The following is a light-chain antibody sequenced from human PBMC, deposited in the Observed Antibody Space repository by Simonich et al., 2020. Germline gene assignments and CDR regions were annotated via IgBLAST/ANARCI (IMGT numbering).Light chain of an antibody. V-gene: IGKV2-28*01. CDR1: QSLLHSNGYNY. CDR3: MQSIQLPIT. CDR2: FGS. Sequence: DIVMTQSPLSLPVTPGEPASISCRSSQSLLHSNGYNYLDWYLQKPGQSPQLLIYFGSNRSSGVPDRFSGSGSGTDFTLKISRVEAEDVGVYYCMQSIQLPITFGQGTRLEIK. J-gene: IGKJ5*01.